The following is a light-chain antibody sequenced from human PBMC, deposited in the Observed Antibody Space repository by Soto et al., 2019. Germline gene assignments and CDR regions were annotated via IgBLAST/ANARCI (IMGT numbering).Light chain of an antibody. CDR2: DAS. CDR3: PHYTANSEP. CDR1: QSISNR. V-gene: IGKV1-5*01. Sequence: DSRMTQAPYTLAAAVGDRVTITCRASQSISNRLAWYQQKPGKAPKVLIYDASSLESGVPSSFSGCGSGTEFNLTISRLQHDDCATYSCPHYTANSEPFGLGTKVDIK. J-gene: IGKJ1*01.